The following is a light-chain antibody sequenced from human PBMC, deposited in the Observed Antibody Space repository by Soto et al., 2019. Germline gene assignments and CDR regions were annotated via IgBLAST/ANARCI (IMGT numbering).Light chain of an antibody. J-gene: IGKJ4*01. CDR1: QSVSSNY. CDR3: QQYGSSSPPI. Sequence: ENVLTQSPGTLSLSPGERGTLSCRASQSVSSNYLAWYQQKPGQAPRLLIYGASSRATGIPDRFSGSGSGTDFTLTISRLEPEDFAVYYCQQYGSSSPPIFGGGTQVDSK. V-gene: IGKV3-20*01. CDR2: GAS.